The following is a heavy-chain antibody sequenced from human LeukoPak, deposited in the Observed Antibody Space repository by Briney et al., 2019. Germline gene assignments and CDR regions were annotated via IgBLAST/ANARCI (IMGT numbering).Heavy chain of an antibody. CDR1: GYTFTSYG. CDR3: ARNAYSGSPDY. J-gene: IGHJ4*02. CDR2: ISAYNGNT. Sequence: ASVKVSCQASGYTFTSYGISWVRQAPGKGLEWMGWISAYNGNTNYAQKLQGRVTMTTDTSTSTAYMELRSLRSDDTAVYYCARNAYSGSPDYWGQGTLVTVSS. V-gene: IGHV1-18*01. D-gene: IGHD1-26*01.